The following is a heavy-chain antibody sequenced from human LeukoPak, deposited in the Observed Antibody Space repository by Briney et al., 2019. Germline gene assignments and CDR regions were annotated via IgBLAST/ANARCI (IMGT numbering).Heavy chain of an antibody. D-gene: IGHD2-2*01. V-gene: IGHV4-39*01. CDR2: IYYSGST. CDR3: LGVVPAARYQRYYYYYMDV. J-gene: IGHJ6*03. Sequence: SETLSLTCTVSGGSISSSSYYWGWVRQPPGKGLEWIGSIYYSGSTYYNPSLKSRVTISVDTSKNQFSLKLSSVTAADTAVYYCLGVVPAARYQRYYYYYMDVWGKGITVTVPS. CDR1: GGSISSSSYY.